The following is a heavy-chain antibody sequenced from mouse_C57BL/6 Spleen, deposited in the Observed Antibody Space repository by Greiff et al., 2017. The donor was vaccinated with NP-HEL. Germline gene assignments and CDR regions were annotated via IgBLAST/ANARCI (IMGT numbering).Heavy chain of an antibody. J-gene: IGHJ2*01. D-gene: IGHD1-1*01. Sequence: EVQLQQSGPELVKPGASVKISCKASGYSFTGYYMNWVKQSPEKSLEWIGEINPSTGGTTYNQKFKAKATLTVDKSSSTAYMQLKSLTSEDSAVYYCARGDYGKVEEYYFDYWGQGTTLTVSS. V-gene: IGHV1-42*01. CDR3: ARGDYGKVEEYYFDY. CDR2: INPSTGGT. CDR1: GYSFTGYY.